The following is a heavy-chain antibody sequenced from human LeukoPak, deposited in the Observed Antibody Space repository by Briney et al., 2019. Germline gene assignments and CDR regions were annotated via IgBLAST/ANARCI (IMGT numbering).Heavy chain of an antibody. CDR3: ARDGGGLVVVPTD. Sequence: GASVKVSCKASGYTFTGYYMHWVRQAPGQGLEWMGWINPNSGGTNYAQKFQGRVTMTRDTSISTAYMELSRLTSDDTAVYYCARDGGGLVVVPTDWGQGTLVTVSS. J-gene: IGHJ4*02. D-gene: IGHD2-2*01. CDR1: GYTFTGYY. CDR2: INPNSGGT. V-gene: IGHV1-2*02.